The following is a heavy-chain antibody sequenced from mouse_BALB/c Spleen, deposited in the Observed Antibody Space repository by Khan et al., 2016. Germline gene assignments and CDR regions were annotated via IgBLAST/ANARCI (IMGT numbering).Heavy chain of an antibody. D-gene: IGHD2-1*01. CDR2: FYPGSGSI. V-gene: IGHV1-62-2*01. CDR1: GYTFTEYI. CDR3: AIHEDRGFYYAWFAY. J-gene: IGHJ3*01. Sequence: QVQLQESGAGLVKPGASVKLSCKASGYTFTEYIIHWVKQRSGQGLEWIGWFYPGSGSIKYNEKFKDKATLTADKSSSTVYMELSRLTSEDAAFDFSAIHEDRGFYYAWFAYWGQGTLVTVSA.